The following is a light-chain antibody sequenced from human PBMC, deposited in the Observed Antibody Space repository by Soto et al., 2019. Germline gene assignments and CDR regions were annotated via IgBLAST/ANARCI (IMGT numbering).Light chain of an antibody. CDR1: SGDVGGYKF. CDR2: EVN. CDR3: SSYTSTNTVV. V-gene: IGLV2-14*01. J-gene: IGLJ2*01. Sequence: QSVLTQPASVSGSPGQSITIYCTGTSGDVGGYKFVSWYQQHPGKAPKLMIYEVNNRPSGVSSRFSGSKSGNTASLTISGLQAEDEADYFCSSYTSTNTVVFGGGTKVTVL.